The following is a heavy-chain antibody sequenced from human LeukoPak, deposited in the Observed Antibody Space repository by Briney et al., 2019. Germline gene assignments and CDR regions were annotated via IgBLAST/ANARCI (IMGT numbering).Heavy chain of an antibody. CDR3: AREWSGYYASGGKYFYGMDV. Sequence: PSETLSLTCTVSGGSISGYYWSWIRQPPGKGLEWIGYIYYSGSTNYNPSLKSRVTISVDTSENQFSLKVSSVTAADTAVYYCAREWSGYYASGGKYFYGMDVWGQGTTVTVSS. CDR2: IYYSGST. D-gene: IGHD3-3*01. CDR1: GGSISGYY. V-gene: IGHV4-59*01. J-gene: IGHJ6*02.